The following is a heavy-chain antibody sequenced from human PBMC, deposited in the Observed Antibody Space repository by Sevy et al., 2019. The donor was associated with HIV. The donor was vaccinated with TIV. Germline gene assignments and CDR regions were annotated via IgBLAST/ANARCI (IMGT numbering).Heavy chain of an antibody. D-gene: IGHD6-13*01. CDR2: ISAYNGNT. V-gene: IGHV1-18*01. Sequence: GESLKISCKASGYTFTSYGISWVRQAPGQGLEWMGWISAYNGNTNYAQKLQGRVTITTDTSTSTAYMELRSLRSDDTAVYYCARAPGYSSSWYDYYYYGMDVWGQGTTVTVSS. CDR3: ARAPGYSSSWYDYYYYGMDV. CDR1: GYTFTSYG. J-gene: IGHJ6*02.